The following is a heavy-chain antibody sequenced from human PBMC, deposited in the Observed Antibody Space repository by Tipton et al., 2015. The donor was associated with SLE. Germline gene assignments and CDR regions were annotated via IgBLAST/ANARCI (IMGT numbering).Heavy chain of an antibody. Sequence: LSLTCTVSGGSISSYYWSWIRQPPGKGLEWVGFIRSKAYGGTTEYAASVKGRFTISRDDYKSIAYLQMNSLKTEDTAVYYCTRDQTTMIVVVTDYWGQGTLVTVSS. V-gene: IGHV3-49*03. CDR2: IRSKAYGGTT. CDR3: TRDQTTMIVVVTDY. D-gene: IGHD3-22*01. CDR1: GGSISSYY. J-gene: IGHJ4*02.